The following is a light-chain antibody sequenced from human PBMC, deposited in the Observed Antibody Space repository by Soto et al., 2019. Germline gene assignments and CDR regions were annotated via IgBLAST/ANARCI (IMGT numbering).Light chain of an antibody. V-gene: IGKV1-39*01. CDR2: AAS. CDR3: QQMAYT. J-gene: IGKJ3*01. Sequence: QMTQSPSSLFASVGGRGTITCPASRGIRRYLNWYQQKPGKDTKLLIYAASSLQSGSPSRFSGSGSGTDFTLTISSLQPEDFATYYCQQMAYTFGPGTKVDIK. CDR1: RGIRRY.